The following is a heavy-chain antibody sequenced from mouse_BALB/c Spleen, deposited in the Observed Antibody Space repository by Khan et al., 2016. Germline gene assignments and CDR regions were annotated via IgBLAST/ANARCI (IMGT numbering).Heavy chain of an antibody. CDR3: AREDGYYWFAY. J-gene: IGHJ3*01. CDR1: GFTFTDYY. Sequence: EVELVESGGGLVQPGGSLRLSCATSGFTFTDYYMSWVRQPPGKALDWLGFIRNKANGYTTEYSASVKGRFTISRDNSQSILYLQMNTLRAEDSATYYCAREDGYYWFAYWGQGTLVTVSA. CDR2: IRNKANGYTT. D-gene: IGHD2-3*01. V-gene: IGHV7-3*02.